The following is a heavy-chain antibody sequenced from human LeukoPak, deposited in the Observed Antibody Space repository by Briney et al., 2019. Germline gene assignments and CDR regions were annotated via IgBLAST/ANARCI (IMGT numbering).Heavy chain of an antibody. D-gene: IGHD2-2*01. CDR2: INPNSGGT. Sequence: ASVKVSCKASGYTFTGYYMHWVRQAPGQGREWMGRINPNSGGTNYAQKFQGRVTMTRDTSISTAYMELSSLRSEDTAVYYCVSVVSDAFDIWGQGTMVTVSS. J-gene: IGHJ3*02. CDR3: VSVVSDAFDI. CDR1: GYTFTGYY. V-gene: IGHV1-2*06.